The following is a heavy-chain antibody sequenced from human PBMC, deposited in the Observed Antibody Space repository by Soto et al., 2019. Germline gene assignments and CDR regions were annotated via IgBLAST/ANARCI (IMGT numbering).Heavy chain of an antibody. CDR2: IKSKGDGETT. CDR3: TTDMGIYGMDV. J-gene: IGHJ6*02. CDR1: GFAFVNAW. D-gene: IGHD1-26*01. Sequence: EKQLVQSGGGLVNPGGSHRLSCVASGFAFVNAWMSWVRQAPGKGLEWVGRIKSKGDGETTDYAAPVKGRFTISRAESKATMYLQMNSLKTEDTAVYSCTTDMGIYGMDVWGQGTTVTVS. V-gene: IGHV3-15*01.